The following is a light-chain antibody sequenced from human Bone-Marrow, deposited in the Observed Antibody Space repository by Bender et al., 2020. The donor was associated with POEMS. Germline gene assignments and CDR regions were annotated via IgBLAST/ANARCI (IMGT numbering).Light chain of an antibody. CDR1: SSDVGGYYR. CDR2: EVT. V-gene: IGLV2-18*02. Sequence: QSALTQPPSVSGSPGQSVTISCTGTSSDVGGYYRVSWYQQSPGTAPKLIIDEVTNRPSGVPDRFSGSKSDNTASLTIFGLQAEDEADYYCCSYAGTYTVVFGGGTKLTVL. J-gene: IGLJ2*01. CDR3: CSYAGTYTVV.